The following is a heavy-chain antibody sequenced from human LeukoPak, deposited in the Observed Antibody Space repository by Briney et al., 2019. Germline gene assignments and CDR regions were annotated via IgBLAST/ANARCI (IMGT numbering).Heavy chain of an antibody. CDR2: INTDGSTT. CDR3: ARGGLEPVDY. CDR1: GFTFSSYW. Sequence: GGSLRLSCTVSGFTFSSYWMHWVRQAPGMGLVWVSRINTDGSTTSYADSVKGRFTISRDNAKNTLYLQVHSLRAEDTAVYYCARGGLEPVDYWGQGTLVTVSS. V-gene: IGHV3-74*01. J-gene: IGHJ4*02. D-gene: IGHD5-24*01.